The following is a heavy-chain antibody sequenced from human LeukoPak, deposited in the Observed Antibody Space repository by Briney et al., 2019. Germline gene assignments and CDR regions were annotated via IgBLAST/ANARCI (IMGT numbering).Heavy chain of an antibody. J-gene: IGHJ6*03. Sequence: SETLSLTCAVYGGSFSGYYWSWIRQPPAQGLDWIGEINHSGSTNYYPSLKSRVTISVDTSKNQFSLTLSSVTAADTAVYYCARGRGYYHYYYMDVWGKGTTVTVSS. CDR2: INHSGST. D-gene: IGHD3-3*01. CDR3: ARGRGYYHYYYMDV. V-gene: IGHV4-34*01. CDR1: GGSFSGYY.